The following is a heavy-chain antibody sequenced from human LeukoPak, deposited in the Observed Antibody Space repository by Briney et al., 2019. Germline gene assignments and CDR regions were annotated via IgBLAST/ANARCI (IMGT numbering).Heavy chain of an antibody. CDR1: GFTFSSYS. Sequence: GGSLRLSCAVSGFTFSSYSMNWVRQAPGKGLEWVSSISSSSYIYYADSVKGRFTISRDNAKNSLYLQMNSLRAEDTAVYYCARDLGQQLVRYFDYWGQGTLVTVSS. J-gene: IGHJ4*02. V-gene: IGHV3-21*01. D-gene: IGHD6-13*01. CDR3: ARDLGQQLVRYFDY. CDR2: ISSSSYI.